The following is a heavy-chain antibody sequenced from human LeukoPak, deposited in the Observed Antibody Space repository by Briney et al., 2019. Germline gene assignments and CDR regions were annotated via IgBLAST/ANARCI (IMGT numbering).Heavy chain of an antibody. V-gene: IGHV4-59*01. CDR1: GGSISSYY. D-gene: IGHD6-13*01. CDR2: IYYSGST. Sequence: SETLSLTCTVSGGSISSYYWRWIRQPPGKGLEWIGYIYYSGSTNYNPSLKSRVTISVDTSKNQFSLKLSSVTAADTAVYYCARGQRGYSSSWYDYWGQGTLVTVSS. CDR3: ARGQRGYSSSWYDY. J-gene: IGHJ4*02.